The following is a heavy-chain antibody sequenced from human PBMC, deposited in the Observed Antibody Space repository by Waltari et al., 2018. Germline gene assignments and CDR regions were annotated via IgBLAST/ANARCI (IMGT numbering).Heavy chain of an antibody. J-gene: IGHJ3*02. CDR1: GGSICSYY. V-gene: IGHV4-59*01. Sequence: QVQLQESGPGLVKPSETLSLTCTVSGGSICSYYWSWIRQPPGKGLEWIGYIYYSGSTNYNPSLKSRVTISVDTSKNQFSLKLSSVTAADTAVYYCARVLHYYDSSGPPSGAFDIWGQGTMVTVSS. CDR3: ARVLHYYDSSGPPSGAFDI. CDR2: IYYSGST. D-gene: IGHD3-22*01.